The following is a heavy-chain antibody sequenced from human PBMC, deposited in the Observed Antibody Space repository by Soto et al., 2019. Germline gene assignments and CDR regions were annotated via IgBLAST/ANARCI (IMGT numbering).Heavy chain of an antibody. V-gene: IGHV4-34*01. J-gene: IGHJ5*02. Sequence: PSETLSLTCAVYGGSFSGYYWSWIRQPPGKGLEWIGEINHSGSTNYNPSLKSRVTISVDTSKNQFSLKLSSVTAADTAVYYCACVGELHVWFDPWGRGTLVTVSS. CDR2: INHSGST. CDR3: ACVGELHVWFDP. D-gene: IGHD3-10*01. CDR1: GGSFSGYY.